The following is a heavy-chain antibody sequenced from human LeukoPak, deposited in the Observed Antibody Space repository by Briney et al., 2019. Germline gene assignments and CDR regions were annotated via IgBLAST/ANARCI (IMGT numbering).Heavy chain of an antibody. Sequence: GGSLRLSCAASGFTFSSYGMHWVRQAPGKGLEWVAVISYDGSNKYYADSVKGRFTISRDNSKNTLYLQMNSLRAEDTAVYYCAKESGEDCSGGSCYHTPFDYWGQGTLVTVSS. CDR3: AKESGEDCSGGSCYHTPFDY. CDR1: GFTFSSYG. CDR2: ISYDGSNK. V-gene: IGHV3-30*18. J-gene: IGHJ4*02. D-gene: IGHD2-15*01.